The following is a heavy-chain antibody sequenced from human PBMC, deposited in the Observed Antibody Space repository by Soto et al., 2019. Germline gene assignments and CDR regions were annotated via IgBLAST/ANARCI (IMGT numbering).Heavy chain of an antibody. J-gene: IGHJ4*02. CDR3: ASGGSTTPPRSIDY. CDR2: INHSGST. CDR1: GGSFSGYY. Sequence: QVQLQQWGAGLLKPSETLSLTCAVYGGSFSGYYWSWIRQPPGKGLEWIGEINHSGSTNYNPSLKSQVTIPVDTSKDQFSLKLSSVTAADAAVYSCASGGSTTPPRSIDYWGQGPLVTVSS. D-gene: IGHD4-17*01. V-gene: IGHV4-34*01.